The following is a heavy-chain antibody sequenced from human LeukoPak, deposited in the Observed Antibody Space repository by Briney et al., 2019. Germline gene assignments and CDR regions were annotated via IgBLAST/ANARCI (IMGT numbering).Heavy chain of an antibody. CDR3: AKNGERRALCNGGTFYPYFYYYLDV. D-gene: IGHD2-15*01. V-gene: IGHV3-23*01. J-gene: IGHJ6*03. Sequence: PGGSLRLSCAASGFSFSSYGMSWVRQAPGTGLEWVSSISSNGGTTYYADSVKGRFTISRDNSKNTLYLQMNSLSAEDTAMYYCAKNGERRALCNGGTFYPYFYYYLDVWGKGTTVTI. CDR1: GFSFSSYG. CDR2: ISSNGGTT.